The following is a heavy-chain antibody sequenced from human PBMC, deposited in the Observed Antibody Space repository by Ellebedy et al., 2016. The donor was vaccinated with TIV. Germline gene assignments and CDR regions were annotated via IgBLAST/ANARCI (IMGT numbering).Heavy chain of an antibody. D-gene: IGHD2-21*02. CDR1: GGSISSSNW. Sequence: MPSETLSLTCAVSGGSISSSNWWSWVRQPPGKGLEWVGEIYHSGSTNYNPSLKSRVTISVDKSKNQFSLKLSSVTAADTAMYYCARQRDPKYNNYMDVWGKGTTVTVSS. J-gene: IGHJ6*03. CDR2: IYHSGST. CDR3: ARQRDPKYNNYMDV. V-gene: IGHV4-4*02.